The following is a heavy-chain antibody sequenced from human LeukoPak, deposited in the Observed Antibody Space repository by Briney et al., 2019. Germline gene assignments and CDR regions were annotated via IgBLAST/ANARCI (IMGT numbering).Heavy chain of an antibody. Sequence: SETLSLTCTVSGGSMSAYFWSWIRQPPGKGLEWIGCVYNSGDTNYNPSLKSRLTISVDMSKNQFSLRLRSVTAADTAVYYCASQYCGGDCKGPGAFDVWGQGTMVAVSS. V-gene: IGHV4-59*08. CDR3: ASQYCGGDCKGPGAFDV. J-gene: IGHJ3*01. CDR2: VYNSGDT. CDR1: GGSMSAYF. D-gene: IGHD2-21*02.